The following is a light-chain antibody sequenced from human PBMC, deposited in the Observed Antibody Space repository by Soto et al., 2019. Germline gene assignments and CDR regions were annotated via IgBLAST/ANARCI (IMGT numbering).Light chain of an antibody. Sequence: VIWMTQSPSVLSASTGDRVTISCRMSQGISSYFAWYQQKPVKAPELLIYAASTLQSGGPSRFSGSGSGKDFPLTISRLEPEDFAVYYCQQYGSSRTFGQGTKVDIK. CDR1: QGISSY. J-gene: IGKJ1*01. CDR2: AAS. V-gene: IGKV1D-8*03. CDR3: QQYGSSRT.